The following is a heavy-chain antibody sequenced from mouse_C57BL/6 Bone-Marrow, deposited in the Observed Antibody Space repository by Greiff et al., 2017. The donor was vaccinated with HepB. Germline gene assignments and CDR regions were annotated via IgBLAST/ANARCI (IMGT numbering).Heavy chain of an antibody. V-gene: IGHV1-64*01. CDR1: GFTFTSYW. Sequence: VQLQQPGAELVKPGASVKLSCKASGFTFTSYWMHWVTQRPGQGLEWIGMIHPNSGSTNYNETFKSKATLTVDKSSSTAYMQLSSLTSEDSAVYYCARRTRGYAMDYWGQGTSVTVSS. J-gene: IGHJ4*01. CDR2: IHPNSGST. CDR3: ARRTRGYAMDY.